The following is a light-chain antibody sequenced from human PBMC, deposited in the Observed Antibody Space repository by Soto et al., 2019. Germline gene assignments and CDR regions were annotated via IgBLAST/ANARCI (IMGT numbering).Light chain of an antibody. CDR1: QSVSSY. V-gene: IGKV3-11*01. Sequence: EIVLTQSQATLSLSPGERATLSCRASQSVSSYLAWYQQKPGQAPRLLIYDASNRATGIPARFSGSGSGTDFTLTISSLEPEDFAVYYCHQRSNWPPYTFGQGTKLEIK. J-gene: IGKJ2*01. CDR2: DAS. CDR3: HQRSNWPPYT.